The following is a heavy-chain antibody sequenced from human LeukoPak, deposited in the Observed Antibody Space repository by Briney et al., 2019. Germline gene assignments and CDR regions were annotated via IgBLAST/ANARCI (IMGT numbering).Heavy chain of an antibody. V-gene: IGHV3-7*01. Sequence: GGSLRLSCAASGFTFSTYWMSWGRQAPGKGLERVANIKQDGSEKYYVDSVKGRFTISRDNAKNSLYLQMNSLRAEDTAVYYCAREKGIAAAALFDYWGQGTLVTVSS. CDR3: AREKGIAAAALFDY. CDR2: IKQDGSEK. CDR1: GFTFSTYW. J-gene: IGHJ4*02. D-gene: IGHD6-13*01.